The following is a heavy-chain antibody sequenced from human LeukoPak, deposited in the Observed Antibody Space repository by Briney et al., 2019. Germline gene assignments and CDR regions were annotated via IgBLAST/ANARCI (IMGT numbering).Heavy chain of an antibody. CDR3: AREREYSYVFDY. D-gene: IGHD5-18*01. CDR2: IIPIFGTA. V-gene: IGHV1-69*13. Sequence: SVKVSCKASGGTFSSYAISWVRQAPGQGLERMGGIIPIFGTANYAQKFQGRVTITADESTSTAYMELSSLRSEDTAVYYCAREREYSYVFDYWGQGTLVTVSS. J-gene: IGHJ4*02. CDR1: GGTFSSYA.